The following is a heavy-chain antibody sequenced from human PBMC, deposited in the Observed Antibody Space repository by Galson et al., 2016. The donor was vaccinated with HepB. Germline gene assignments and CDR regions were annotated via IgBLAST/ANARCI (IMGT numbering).Heavy chain of an antibody. CDR1: GYNFPATSYW. V-gene: IGHV5-51*01. J-gene: IGHJ3*01. D-gene: IGHD3-9*01. CDR2: IYPGDSDT. Sequence: QSGAEVKKSGQSLKISCQASGYNFPATSYWIGWVRQRPGKGLEWMGIIYPGDSDTRYRPSFQGQVTFSVDKSINTAYLQWSSLKASDTAMYYCARLRSDILDDPFDVWGQGTMVTVSS. CDR3: ARLRSDILDDPFDV.